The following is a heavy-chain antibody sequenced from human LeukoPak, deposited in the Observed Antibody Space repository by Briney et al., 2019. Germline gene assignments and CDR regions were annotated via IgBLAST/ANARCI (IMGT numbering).Heavy chain of an antibody. Sequence: GGSLRLSCAASGFTFSSYGMHWVRQAPGKGLEWVAVISYDGSNKYYADSVKGRFTISRDNSKNTLFLQMNSLRAEDTAVYYCANEAGNILTGYYLDYWGQGTLVTVSS. CDR2: ISYDGSNK. V-gene: IGHV3-30*18. CDR1: GFTFSSYG. J-gene: IGHJ4*02. D-gene: IGHD3-9*01. CDR3: ANEAGNILTGYYLDY.